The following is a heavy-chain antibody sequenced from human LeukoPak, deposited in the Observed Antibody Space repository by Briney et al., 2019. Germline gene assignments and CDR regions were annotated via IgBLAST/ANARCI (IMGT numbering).Heavy chain of an antibody. Sequence: RASVKVSCKASGYTFTSYDINWVRQATGQGLEWMGWMNPNSGNTGYAQKFQGRVTITRNTSISTAYMELSSLRSEDTAVYYCARGKVGIAAAGASGTDYWGQGTLVTVSS. J-gene: IGHJ4*02. V-gene: IGHV1-8*03. CDR2: MNPNSGNT. CDR3: ARGKVGIAAAGASGTDY. CDR1: GYTFTSYD. D-gene: IGHD6-13*01.